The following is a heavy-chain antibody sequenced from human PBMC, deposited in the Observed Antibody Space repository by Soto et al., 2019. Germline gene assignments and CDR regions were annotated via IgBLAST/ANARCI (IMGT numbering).Heavy chain of an antibody. D-gene: IGHD1-26*01. CDR2: INPKTAAT. V-gene: IGHV1-2*02. CDR3: ARIKWGLDYYSGMDV. CDR1: GYTFSDYF. J-gene: IGHJ6*02. Sequence: QVQLVQSGAEVKKSGASVKVSCKASGYTFSDYFIQWLRQAPGQGLEWVAWINPKTAATNYAKNFQDRVTLTSDTSFSTAYLELTRLRPDDTAVYYCARIKWGLDYYSGMDVWGQGTAVTVSS.